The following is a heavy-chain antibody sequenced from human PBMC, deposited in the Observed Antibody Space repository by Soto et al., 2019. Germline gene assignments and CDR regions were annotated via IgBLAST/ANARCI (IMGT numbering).Heavy chain of an antibody. D-gene: IGHD6-19*01. V-gene: IGHV3-23*01. CDR1: GFTFSIYA. CDR3: AKGSGLSSGWTFGN. Sequence: GALRLSCAASGFTFSIYAMSWVRQAPGKGLEWVSAISGLDGSTYYADAVKGRFTISRDNSKNTLYLQMNSLRAEDTAVYYCAKGSGLSSGWTFGNWGQGTLVTVSS. CDR2: ISGLDGST. J-gene: IGHJ4*02.